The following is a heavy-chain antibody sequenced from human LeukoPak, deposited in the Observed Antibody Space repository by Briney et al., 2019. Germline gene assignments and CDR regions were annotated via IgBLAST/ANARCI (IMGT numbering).Heavy chain of an antibody. Sequence: PGRSLRLSCAGSGFTFRSYAMHWVRQAPGKGLGWVAVISYDGSNKYCADSGRFTISRDNSKNTLYLQMNSLRAEDTAVYYCARAPALEGASKAYFEYWGQGTLVTVSS. V-gene: IGHV3-30*04. J-gene: IGHJ4*02. CDR2: ISYDGSNK. D-gene: IGHD1-26*01. CDR3: ARAPALEGASKAYFEY. CDR1: GFTFRSYA.